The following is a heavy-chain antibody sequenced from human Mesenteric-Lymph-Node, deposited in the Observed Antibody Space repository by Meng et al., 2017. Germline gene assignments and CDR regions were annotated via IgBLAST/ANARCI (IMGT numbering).Heavy chain of an antibody. CDR1: GFTFSNAW. V-gene: IGHV3-15*01. Sequence: GESLKISCAASGFTFSNAWMSWVRQAPGKGLEWVGRIKSKTDGGTTDYAAPGKGRFTISRDDSKNTLYLQMNSLKTEDTDVYYCTTDRSGSGYYYGAFDIWGQGTVVTVSS. D-gene: IGHD3-22*01. J-gene: IGHJ3*02. CDR3: TTDRSGSGYYYGAFDI. CDR2: IKSKTDGGTT.